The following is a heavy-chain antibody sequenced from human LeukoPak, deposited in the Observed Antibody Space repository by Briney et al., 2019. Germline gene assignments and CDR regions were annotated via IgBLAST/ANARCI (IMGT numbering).Heavy chain of an antibody. CDR2: FDPEDGET. Sequence: ASVKVSCKVSGYTLTELSMHWVRQAPGKGLEWMGGFDPEDGETIYAQKFQGRVTMTEDTSTDTAYMELRSLRSDDTAVYYCARLGKQLGPEYYYYYYMDVWGKGTTVTISS. V-gene: IGHV1-24*01. J-gene: IGHJ6*03. CDR3: ARLGKQLGPEYYYYYYMDV. CDR1: GYTLTELS. D-gene: IGHD6-13*01.